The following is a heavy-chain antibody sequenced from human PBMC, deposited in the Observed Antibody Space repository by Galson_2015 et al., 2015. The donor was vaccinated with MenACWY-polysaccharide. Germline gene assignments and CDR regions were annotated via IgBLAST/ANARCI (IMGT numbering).Heavy chain of an antibody. V-gene: IGHV3-23*01. CDR1: GFTFANYA. D-gene: IGHD2-15*01. J-gene: IGHJ5*02. CDR3: AKASSGGIWTSGWTGWFDP. Sequence: SLSLCCAASGFTFANYAMYWVRQAPGQGLEWVSSIGGSGTTYYADSVKGRFTISRDNSQNMVYLQMNSLRAEDTAIYYCAKASSGGIWTSGWTGWFDPWGQGSLVIVSS. CDR2: IGGSGTT.